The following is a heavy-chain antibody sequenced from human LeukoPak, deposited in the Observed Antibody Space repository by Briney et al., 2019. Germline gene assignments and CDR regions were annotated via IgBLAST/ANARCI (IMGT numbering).Heavy chain of an antibody. CDR3: AKGANYYDSSAYFDY. CDR1: GLTFSSHW. V-gene: IGHV3-23*01. Sequence: GGSLRLSCAASGLTFSSHWMSWVRQAPGKGLEWVSAISGSGGSTYYADSVKGRFTISRDNSKNTLYLQMNSLRAEDTAVYYCAKGANYYDSSAYFDYWGQGTLVTVSS. J-gene: IGHJ4*02. CDR2: ISGSGGST. D-gene: IGHD3-22*01.